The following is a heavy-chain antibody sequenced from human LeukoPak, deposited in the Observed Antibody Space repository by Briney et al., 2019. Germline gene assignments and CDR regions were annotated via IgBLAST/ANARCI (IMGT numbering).Heavy chain of an antibody. Sequence: GGSLRLSCAASGFTFSLYDMRWVRQSTGKGREGVTAISGSGGSTYYADSVKGRFTISRDNSKNTLYLQMNSLRAEDTAVYYCAKEGPTIFGVVFPSYWGQGTLVTVSS. CDR2: ISGSGGST. CDR3: AKEGPTIFGVVFPSY. V-gene: IGHV3-23*01. J-gene: IGHJ4*02. D-gene: IGHD3-3*01. CDR1: GFTFSLYD.